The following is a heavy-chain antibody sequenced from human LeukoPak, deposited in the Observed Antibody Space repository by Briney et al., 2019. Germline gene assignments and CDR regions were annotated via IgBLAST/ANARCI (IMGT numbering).Heavy chain of an antibody. CDR2: IYSDNT. CDR1: GFTVSSNS. J-gene: IGHJ4*02. D-gene: IGHD1-1*01. Sequence: GGSLRLSCTVSGFTVSSNSMSWVRQAPGKGLEWVSFIYSDNTHYSDSVKGRFTISRDNSKNTLYLQMNSLRAEDTAVYYCARDPGATGTTSFDYWGQGTLVTVSS. V-gene: IGHV3-53*01. CDR3: ARDPGATGTTSFDY.